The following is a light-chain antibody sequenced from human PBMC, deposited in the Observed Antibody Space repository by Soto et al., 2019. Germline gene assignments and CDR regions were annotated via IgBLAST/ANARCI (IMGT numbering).Light chain of an antibody. CDR3: QQGSKWPLT. V-gene: IGKV3-11*01. CDR1: QSVSNY. CDR2: DAS. Sequence: EVVLTQSPATLSLSPGERATLSCRASQSVSNYVVWYQQKPGQAPRLLIYDASNRATGISARFSGSGSGTDFSLTISSLEPEDGAVYYCQQGSKWPLTFGGGTKVEMK. J-gene: IGKJ4*01.